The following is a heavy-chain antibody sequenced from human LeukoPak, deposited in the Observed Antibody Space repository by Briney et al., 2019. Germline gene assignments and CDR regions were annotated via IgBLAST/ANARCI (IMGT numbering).Heavy chain of an antibody. J-gene: IGHJ4*02. D-gene: IGHD3-9*01. Sequence: ASVTVSCKASGYTFTGYYMHWVRQAPGQGLEWMGWINPNSGGTNYAQKFQGRVTMTRDTSISTAYMELSRLRSDDTAVYYCARVPPSRRYDILTGYSHFDYWGQGTLVTVSS. V-gene: IGHV1-2*02. CDR2: INPNSGGT. CDR3: ARVPPSRRYDILTGYSHFDY. CDR1: GYTFTGYY.